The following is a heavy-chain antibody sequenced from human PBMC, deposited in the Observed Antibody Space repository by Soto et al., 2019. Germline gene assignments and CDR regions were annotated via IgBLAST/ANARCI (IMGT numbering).Heavy chain of an antibody. CDR2: IYYSGST. J-gene: IGHJ6*03. CDR1: GGSISSSSYY. V-gene: IGHV4-39*01. CDR3: ASPPRLRSGYYYYMDV. Sequence: SETLSITCTVPGGSISSSSYYWGWIRQPPGKGLEWIGSIYYSGSTYYNPSLKSRVTISVDTSKNQFSLKLSSVTAADTAVYYCASPPRLRSGYYYYMDVWGKGTTVTVSS.